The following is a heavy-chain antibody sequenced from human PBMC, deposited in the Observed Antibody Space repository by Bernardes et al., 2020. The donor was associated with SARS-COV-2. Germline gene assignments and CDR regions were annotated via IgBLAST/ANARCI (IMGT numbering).Heavy chain of an antibody. Sequence: SETLSLTCTVSGGSISSSSYYWGWIRQPPGKGLEWIGSVYYSGSTYYNPSLKSRVTISVDTSKNQFSLKLSSVTAADTAVYYCARHAGRNSSPGYFDYWGQGTLVTVSS. V-gene: IGHV4-39*01. CDR1: GGSISSSSYY. D-gene: IGHD3-22*01. J-gene: IGHJ4*02. CDR3: ARHAGRNSSPGYFDY. CDR2: VYYSGST.